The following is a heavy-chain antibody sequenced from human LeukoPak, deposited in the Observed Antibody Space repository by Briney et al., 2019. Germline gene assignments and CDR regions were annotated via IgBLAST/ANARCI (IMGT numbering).Heavy chain of an antibody. CDR1: GFTFSSYA. CDR3: AKGDSSSWSLSYQFDY. Sequence: GGSLRLSCAASGFTFSSYAMSWVRQAPGQGLEWVSAISGSGGSTYYADSVKGRFTISRDNSKNTRYLQMNSLRAEDTAVYYCAKGDSSSWSLSYQFDYWGQGTLVTVSS. J-gene: IGHJ4*02. D-gene: IGHD6-13*01. CDR2: ISGSGGST. V-gene: IGHV3-23*01.